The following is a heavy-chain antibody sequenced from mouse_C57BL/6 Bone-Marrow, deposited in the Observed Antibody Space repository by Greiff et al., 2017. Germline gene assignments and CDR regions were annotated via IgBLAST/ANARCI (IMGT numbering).Heavy chain of an antibody. V-gene: IGHV1-54*01. CDR2: INPGSGGT. D-gene: IGHD2-5*01. CDR1: GYAFTNYL. J-gene: IGHJ1*03. Sequence: VQLQESGAELVRPGASVKVSCKASGYAFTNYLIEWVKQRPGQGLEWIGVINPGSGGTNYNEKFKGKATLTADKSSSTAYMQLSSLTSEDSAVYVCARGPLRGCSNRNWYFDGGGTGTTVTVAS. CDR3: ARGPLRGCSNRNWYFDG.